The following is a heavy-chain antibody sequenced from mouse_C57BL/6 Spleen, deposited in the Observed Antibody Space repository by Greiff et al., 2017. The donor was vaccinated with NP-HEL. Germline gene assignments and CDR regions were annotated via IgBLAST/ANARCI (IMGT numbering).Heavy chain of an antibody. CDR2: IFPGSGST. J-gene: IGHJ1*03. V-gene: IGHV1-75*01. CDR3: ARSSYYGRSAWYFDV. Sequence: VQLQQSGPELVKPGASVKISCKASGYTFTDYYINWVKQRPGQGLEWIGWIFPGSGSTYYNEKFKGKATLTVDKSSSTAYMLLSSLTSEDSAVYFCARSSYYGRSAWYFDVWGTGTTVTVSS. CDR1: GYTFTDYY. D-gene: IGHD1-1*01.